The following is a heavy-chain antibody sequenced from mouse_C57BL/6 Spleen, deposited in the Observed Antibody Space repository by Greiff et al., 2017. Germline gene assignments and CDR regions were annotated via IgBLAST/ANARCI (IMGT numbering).Heavy chain of an antibody. CDR2: ISDGGSYT. Sequence: EVQLVESGGGLVKPGGSLKLSCAASGFTFSSYAMSWVRQTPEKRLEWVATISDGGSYTYYPDNVKGRFTISRDNAKNNLYLQMSHLKSEDTAMYYCARGYYGNSVVCDYWGQGTTLTVSS. CDR1: GFTFSSYA. D-gene: IGHD2-1*01. J-gene: IGHJ2*01. V-gene: IGHV5-4*01. CDR3: ARGYYGNSVVCDY.